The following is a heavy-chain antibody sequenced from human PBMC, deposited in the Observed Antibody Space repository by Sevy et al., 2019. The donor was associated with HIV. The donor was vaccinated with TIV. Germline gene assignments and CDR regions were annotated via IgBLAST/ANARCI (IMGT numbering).Heavy chain of an antibody. V-gene: IGHV3-9*01. Sequence: GRSLRLSCAASGFTFDDYAMHWVRQAPGKGLEWVSGIGWNTGFTAYAESVMGRFTISRDNAKNSLYLQMKSLRAEDTALYYCAKDMDPRYVYFYMDVWGKGTTVTVSS. CDR3: AKDMDPRYVYFYMDV. CDR1: GFTFDDYA. CDR2: IGWNTGFT. D-gene: IGHD5-12*01. J-gene: IGHJ6*03.